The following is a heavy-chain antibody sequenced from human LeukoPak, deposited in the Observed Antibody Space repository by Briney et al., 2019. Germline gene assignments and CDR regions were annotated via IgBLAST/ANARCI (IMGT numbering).Heavy chain of an antibody. CDR1: GFSFSGYN. D-gene: IGHD3-9*01. CDR2: ISGSGGST. Sequence: QPGGSLRLSCTASGFSFSGYNMKWVRRAPGKGLEWVSAISGSGGSTYYADSVEGRFTISRDNSKNTLYLQMSSLRAEDTAVYYCARVRVTGYSNFAYWGQGTLVTVSS. CDR3: ARVRVTGYSNFAY. J-gene: IGHJ4*02. V-gene: IGHV3-23*01.